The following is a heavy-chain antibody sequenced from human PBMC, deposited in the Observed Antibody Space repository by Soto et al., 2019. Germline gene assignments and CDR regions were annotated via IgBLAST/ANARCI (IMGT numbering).Heavy chain of an antibody. CDR3: ARGRYCLTGRCFPNWFDS. J-gene: IGHJ5*01. CDR2: IYKSATT. CDR1: GDSISNLDYF. D-gene: IGHD7-27*01. Sequence: SETLSLTCSVSGDSISNLDYFWAWIRQPPGQALEYIGYIYKSATTYYNPSFESRVAISVDTSKSQFSLDVTSVTAADTAVYFCARGRYCLTGRCFPNWFDSWGQGALVTVSS. V-gene: IGHV4-30-4*01.